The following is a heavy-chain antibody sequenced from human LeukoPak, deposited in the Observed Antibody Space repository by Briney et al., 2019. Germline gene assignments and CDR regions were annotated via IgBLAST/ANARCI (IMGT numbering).Heavy chain of an antibody. CDR2: IYTSGST. CDR1: GGSISSYY. Sequence: SETLSLTCTVSGGSISSYYWSWIRQPAGKGLEWIGRIYTSGSTNYNPSLKSRVTMSVDTSKNQFSLKLSSVTAADTAVYYCAGDLLWYYDFWSGYYPAPLYAFDIWGHGTMVTVSS. D-gene: IGHD3-3*01. J-gene: IGHJ3*02. V-gene: IGHV4-4*07. CDR3: AGDLLWYYDFWSGYYPAPLYAFDI.